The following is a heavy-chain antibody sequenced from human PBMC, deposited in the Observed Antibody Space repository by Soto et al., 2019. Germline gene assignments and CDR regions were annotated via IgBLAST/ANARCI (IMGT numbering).Heavy chain of an antibody. CDR3: TTTDGSGG. J-gene: IGHJ4*02. CDR2: IKSKTDRGTT. D-gene: IGHD3-10*01. V-gene: IGHV3-15*01. CDR1: GFTFSNAW. Sequence: EVQLVESGGGLVKPGGSLRLSCAASGFTFSNAWMSWVRQAPGKGLEWVGRIKSKTDRGTTDYAAPVKGRFTISRDDSKNTLYLQMNSLKTEDTAVYYCTTTDGSGGWGQGTLVTVSS.